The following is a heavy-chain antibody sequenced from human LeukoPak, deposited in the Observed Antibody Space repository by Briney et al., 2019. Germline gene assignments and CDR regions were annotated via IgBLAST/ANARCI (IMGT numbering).Heavy chain of an antibody. CDR3: ARDYDFWSEQDYYFDY. J-gene: IGHJ4*02. D-gene: IGHD3-3*01. CDR2: ISSSSSTI. V-gene: IGHV3-48*01. Sequence: GGSLRLSCAASGFTFSSYSMNWVRQAPGKGLEWVSYISSSSSTIYYADSVKGRFTISRDNAKNSLYLQMNGLRAEDTAVYYCARDYDFWSEQDYYFDYWGQGTLVTVSS. CDR1: GFTFSSYS.